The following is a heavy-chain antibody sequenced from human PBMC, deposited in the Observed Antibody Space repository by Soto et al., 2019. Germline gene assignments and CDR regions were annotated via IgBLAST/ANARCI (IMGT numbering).Heavy chain of an antibody. CDR2: ISYDGNIK. CDR3: AKEMQLYYGSGMDS. D-gene: IGHD3-10*01. J-gene: IGHJ4*02. Sequence: QVQLVELGGAVVQPGRSLRLSCAASGFSFSSYGMHWVRQAPGKGLEWVAVISYDGNIKYFADSVKGRFNISRDNSKNTLYLQINSLTAADTATYFCAKEMQLYYGSGMDSWGQGTLVTVSS. CDR1: GFSFSSYG. V-gene: IGHV3-30*18.